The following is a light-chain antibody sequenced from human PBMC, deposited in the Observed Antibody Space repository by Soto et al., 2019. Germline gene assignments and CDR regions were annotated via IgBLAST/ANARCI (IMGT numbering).Light chain of an antibody. CDR3: QKYNSGPLT. Sequence: DIQMTQSPSSLSASLGDRVTITCRASQGIGIYLAWFQQRPGKVPKLLIYAASALQSGVPSRFSGSGSETYFTLTISSLQPEDVATYYCQKYNSGPLTFGAGTRVEIK. CDR2: AAS. CDR1: QGIGIY. V-gene: IGKV1-27*01. J-gene: IGKJ4*01.